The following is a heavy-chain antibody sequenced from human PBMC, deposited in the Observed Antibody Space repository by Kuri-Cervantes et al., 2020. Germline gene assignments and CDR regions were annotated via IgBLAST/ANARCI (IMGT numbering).Heavy chain of an antibody. CDR3: AADGSISGSYYNWFDP. D-gene: IGHD1-26*01. Sequence: SRTAPDITFTSSAMQWVRQARGQRLEWIGWILVGSGNTNYAQKFQERVTITRDMSTSTAYMELSSLRSEDTAVYYCAADGSISGSYYNWFDPWGQGTLVTVSS. CDR1: DITFTSSA. V-gene: IGHV1-58*02. CDR2: ILVGSGNT. J-gene: IGHJ5*01.